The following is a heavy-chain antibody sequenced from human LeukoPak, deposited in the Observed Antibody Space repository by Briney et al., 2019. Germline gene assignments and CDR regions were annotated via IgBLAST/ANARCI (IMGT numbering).Heavy chain of an antibody. V-gene: IGHV3-48*01. CDR2: ISSNGKTI. D-gene: IGHD6-13*01. CDR1: GFTFSSYN. CDR3: AKEARAAADYFDY. Sequence: GGSLRLSCATSGFTFSSYNMNWVRQAPGKGLEWVSFISSNGKTIHYADSVKGRFTISRDNSKNTLYLQMNSLRAEDTAVYYCAKEARAAADYFDYWGQGTLVTVSS. J-gene: IGHJ4*02.